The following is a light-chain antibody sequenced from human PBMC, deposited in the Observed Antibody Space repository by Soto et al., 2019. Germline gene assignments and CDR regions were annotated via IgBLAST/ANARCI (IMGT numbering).Light chain of an antibody. J-gene: IGKJ1*01. CDR1: QSIGRQ. Sequence: DIQMTQSPSTLSASVGDRVSITCRASQSIGRQFAWYQQKPGKAPNLLIYQASNLETGVPSRFTGSGSGTEFTLTISTLQPDDLATYYCLQYQSYWTFGQGTKVEVK. CDR3: LQYQSYWT. V-gene: IGKV1-5*03. CDR2: QAS.